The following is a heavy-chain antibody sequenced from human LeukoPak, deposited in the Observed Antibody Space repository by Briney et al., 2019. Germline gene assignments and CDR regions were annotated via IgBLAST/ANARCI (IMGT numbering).Heavy chain of an antibody. D-gene: IGHD1-7*01. CDR1: GFTFRNYG. J-gene: IGHJ4*02. Sequence: GGSLRLSCAASGFTFRNYGMHWVRQAPGKGLEGVAVIWYDGSDKYYADSVKGRFTTSRDKSKNTLHLQMNSLRAEDTAVYYCARLRRELWGLSFDDWGQGTRVTVSS. CDR2: IWYDGSDK. CDR3: ARLRRELWGLSFDD. V-gene: IGHV3-33*01.